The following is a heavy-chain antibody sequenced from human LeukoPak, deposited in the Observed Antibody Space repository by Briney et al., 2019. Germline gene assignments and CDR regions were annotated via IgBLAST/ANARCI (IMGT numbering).Heavy chain of an antibody. CDR3: ARHAGSSSSLYYYYYYMDV. J-gene: IGHJ6*03. CDR1: GGSISTYY. Sequence: SETLSLTCTVSGGSISTYYWTWIRQPPGKGLEWIGYIYYTGDTDYNPSLKSRVTISLDTSRNQFSLNLSSVTAADTAVYYCARHAGSSSSLYYYYYYMDVWGKGTTVTVSS. CDR2: IYYTGDT. V-gene: IGHV4-59*08. D-gene: IGHD6-13*01.